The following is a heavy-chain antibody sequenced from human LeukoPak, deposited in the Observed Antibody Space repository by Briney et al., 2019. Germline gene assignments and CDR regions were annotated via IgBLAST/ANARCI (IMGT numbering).Heavy chain of an antibody. D-gene: IGHD6-6*01. CDR1: GYTFTGYY. V-gene: IGHV1-2*02. CDR2: INPNSGGT. J-gene: IGHJ4*02. CDR3: ASFSSRLGYYFDY. Sequence: ASVKVSCKASGYTFTGYYMHWVRQAPGQGLEWMGWINPNSGGTNYAQKFQGRVTMTRDTSISTAYMELSRLRSDDTAVYYCASFSSRLGYYFDYWGQGTLVTVSS.